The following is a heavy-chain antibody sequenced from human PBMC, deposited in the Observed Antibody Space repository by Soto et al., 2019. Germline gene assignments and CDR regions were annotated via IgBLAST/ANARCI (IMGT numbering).Heavy chain of an antibody. CDR2: IKSKTDGGTT. J-gene: IGHJ3*02. CDR3: PTYSLGWGNAFDI. CDR1: GFTFSNAW. D-gene: IGHD3-16*01. Sequence: KAGGSLRLSCAAAGFTFSNAWMSWVRQAQGKGLEWVGRIKSKTDGGTTDYAAPVKGRFTISRDDSKNTLYLQMNSLKTEDTAVYYCPTYSLGWGNAFDIWGQGTMVTVSS. V-gene: IGHV3-15*01.